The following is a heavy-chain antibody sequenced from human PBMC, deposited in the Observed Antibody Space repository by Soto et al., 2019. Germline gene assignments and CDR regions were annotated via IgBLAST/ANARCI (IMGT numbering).Heavy chain of an antibody. Sequence: GGSLRLSCTTSGFTFGDYAMSWFRQAPGKGLEWVGFIRSKAYGGTTEYAASVKGRFTISRDDSKSIAYLQMNSLKTEDTAVYYCTRDLNYDFWSGYYYTVWGKGTTVTVSS. CDR1: GFTFGDYA. J-gene: IGHJ6*04. V-gene: IGHV3-49*03. CDR3: TRDLNYDFWSGYYYTV. D-gene: IGHD3-3*01. CDR2: IRSKAYGGTT.